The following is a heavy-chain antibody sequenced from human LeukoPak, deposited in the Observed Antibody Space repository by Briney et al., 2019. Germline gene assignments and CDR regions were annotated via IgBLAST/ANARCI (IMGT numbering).Heavy chain of an antibody. CDR2: ISGSGGST. J-gene: IGHJ4*02. CDR3: AKDQDPHSYGSGSYAPFDY. CDR1: GFTVSSYF. Sequence: GGSLRLSCAASGFTVSSYFMSWVRQAPGKGLEWVSHISGSGGSTKYSGSVKGRFTISRDNSKNTLYLQINSLRADDTAVYYCAKDQDPHSYGSGSYAPFDYWGQGTLVTVSS. V-gene: IGHV3-23*01. D-gene: IGHD3-10*01.